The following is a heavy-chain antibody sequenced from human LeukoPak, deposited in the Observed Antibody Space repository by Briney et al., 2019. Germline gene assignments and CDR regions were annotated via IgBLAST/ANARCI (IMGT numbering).Heavy chain of an antibody. J-gene: IGHJ6*02. Sequence: PGGSLKLSCAASGFTFSGSAMHWVRPASGKGLEWVGRIRSKGYSYATAYAAAVKGRFIISRDDSKNTAYLQMNSLEIEDTATYYCTRHGPPMDGDYDYYYGMDVWGQGTTVTVSS. CDR2: IRSKGYSYAT. CDR3: TRHGPPMDGDYDYYYGMDV. D-gene: IGHD4-17*01. CDR1: GFTFSGSA. V-gene: IGHV3-73*01.